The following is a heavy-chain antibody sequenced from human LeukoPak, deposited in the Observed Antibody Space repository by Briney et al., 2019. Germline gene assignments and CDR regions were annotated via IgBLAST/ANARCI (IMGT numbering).Heavy chain of an antibody. CDR3: ARGRRYSGYEIDY. D-gene: IGHD5-12*01. Sequence: SETLSLTCTVSGYSISSGYYWGWIRQPPGKGLEWIGSIYHSGSTYYNPSLKSRVTISVDTSKNQFSLKLSSVTAADTAVHYCARGRRYSGYEIDYWGQGTLVTVSS. J-gene: IGHJ4*02. CDR1: GYSISSGYY. CDR2: IYHSGST. V-gene: IGHV4-38-2*02.